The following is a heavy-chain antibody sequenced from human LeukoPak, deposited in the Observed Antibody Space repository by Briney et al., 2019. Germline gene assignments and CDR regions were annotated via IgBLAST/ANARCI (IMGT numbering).Heavy chain of an antibody. CDR1: GFTFSSYA. CDR2: ISGSGGST. D-gene: IGHD3-22*01. Sequence: GGSLRLSCAASGFTFSSYAMSWVRQAPGKGLKWVSAISGSGGSTYYADSVKGRFTISRDNSKNTLYLQMNSLRAEDTAVYYCAKDLGGYPNAYWGPGTLVTVSS. V-gene: IGHV3-23*01. J-gene: IGHJ4*02. CDR3: AKDLGGYPNAY.